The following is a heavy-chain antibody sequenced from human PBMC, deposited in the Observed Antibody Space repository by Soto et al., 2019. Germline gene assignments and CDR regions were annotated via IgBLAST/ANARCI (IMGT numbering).Heavy chain of an antibody. V-gene: IGHV4-59*08. CDR1: GCSISSYD. Sequence: AETLSLTCTVSGCSISSYDWSWIRQPPGKGLEWVGDIYYSGSTNYNASLKRRGTISVGASKNQFSLKLSSVTAADTAVYYCAKQGARPHIWFDPWGQGTLVTVSS. D-gene: IGHD1-26*01. CDR2: IYYSGST. CDR3: AKQGARPHIWFDP. J-gene: IGHJ5*02.